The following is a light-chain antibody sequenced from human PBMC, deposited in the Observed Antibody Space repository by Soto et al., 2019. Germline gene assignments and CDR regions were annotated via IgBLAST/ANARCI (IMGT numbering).Light chain of an antibody. CDR3: QQRGT. CDR1: QSVSSSY. J-gene: IGKJ3*01. Sequence: EIVLTQSPGTLSLSPGERATLSCRASQSVSSSYLAWYQQKPGQAPRLLIYGTSTRGTGIPDRFSGSGSGTDFTLSISRLEPEDFAVYYCQQRGTFGPGTKVDIK. V-gene: IGKV3-20*01. CDR2: GTS.